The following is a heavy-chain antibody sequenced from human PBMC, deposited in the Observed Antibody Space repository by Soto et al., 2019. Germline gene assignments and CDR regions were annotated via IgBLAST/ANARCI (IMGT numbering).Heavy chain of an antibody. D-gene: IGHD2-2*01. Sequence: SVKVSCKASGGTFSSYTISWVRQAPGQGLEWMGRIIPILGIANYAQKFQGRVTITADKSTSTAYMELSSLRSEDTAVYYCASNHAAAKYYYYMDVWGKGTTVTVSS. V-gene: IGHV1-69*02. J-gene: IGHJ6*03. CDR1: GGTFSSYT. CDR3: ASNHAAAKYYYYMDV. CDR2: IIPILGIA.